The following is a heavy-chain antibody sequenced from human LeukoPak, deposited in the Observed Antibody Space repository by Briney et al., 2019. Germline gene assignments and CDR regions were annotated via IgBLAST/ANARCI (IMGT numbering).Heavy chain of an antibody. CDR3: ERGDDYGGIYYFDY. J-gene: IGHJ4*02. Sequence: GGSLRLSCAASGFTFSRYAMNWVRQAPGKGLEYVSYISSSGSSIYYADSVKGRFTISRDNAKNSLYLVMNSLRAEDTAVYYCERGDDYGGIYYFDYWGRGALVAVS. CDR2: ISSSGSSI. V-gene: IGHV3-48*03. D-gene: IGHD4-23*01. CDR1: GFTFSRYA.